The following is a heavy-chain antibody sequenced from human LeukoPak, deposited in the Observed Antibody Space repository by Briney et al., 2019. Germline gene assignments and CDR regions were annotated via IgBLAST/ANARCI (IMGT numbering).Heavy chain of an antibody. D-gene: IGHD6-13*01. J-gene: IGHJ4*02. V-gene: IGHV3-30-3*01. CDR3: ARAHSSSWHNFDF. Sequence: PGRSLRLSCAAPGFTFSSYAMYWVRQAPRKRLERGAVISYDGSEKFYADAVKGRFTTSRDNSQNALYLEMNSLRADGTAVYYCARAHSSSWHNFDFWGQGTLVTGSS. CDR1: GFTFSSYA. CDR2: ISYDGSEK.